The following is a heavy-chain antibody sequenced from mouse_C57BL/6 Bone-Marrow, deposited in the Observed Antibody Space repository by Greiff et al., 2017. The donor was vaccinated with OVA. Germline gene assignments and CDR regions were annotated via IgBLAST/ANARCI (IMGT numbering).Heavy chain of an antibody. Sequence: DVKLVESGGGLVKPGGSLKLSCAASGFTFSSYAMSWVRQTPEKRLEWVATISDGGSYTYYPDNVKGRFTISRDNAKNNLYLQMSHLKSEDTAMYYCARAGSSGAMDYWGQGTSVTVSS. CDR1: GFTFSSYA. D-gene: IGHD1-1*01. J-gene: IGHJ4*01. V-gene: IGHV5-4*03. CDR3: ARAGSSGAMDY. CDR2: ISDGGSYT.